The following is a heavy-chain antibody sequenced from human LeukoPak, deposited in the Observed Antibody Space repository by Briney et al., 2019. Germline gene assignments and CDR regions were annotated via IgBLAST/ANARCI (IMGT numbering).Heavy chain of an antibody. CDR2: ISGSGGST. Sequence: PGGSLRLSCAASGFTFSSYAMSWVRQAPGKGLEWVSAISGSGGSTYYADSVKGRFTISRDNSKNTLYLQMNSLRAEDTAVYYCAKVARSITMIVVGLDYWGQGTLVTVSS. J-gene: IGHJ4*02. V-gene: IGHV3-23*01. D-gene: IGHD3-22*01. CDR3: AKVARSITMIVVGLDY. CDR1: GFTFSSYA.